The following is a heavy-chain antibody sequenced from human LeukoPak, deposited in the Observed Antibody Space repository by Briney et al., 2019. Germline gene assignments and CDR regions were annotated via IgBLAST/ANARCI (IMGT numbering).Heavy chain of an antibody. CDR3: AKDSVDRYGSYNLGY. CDR2: IRYDGSNK. CDR1: GFTFSSYG. Sequence: GGSLRLSCAASGFTFSSYGMHWVRQAPGKGLEWVAFIRYDGSNKYYADSVKGRFTISGDNSKNTLYLQMNSLRAEDTAVYYCAKDSVDRYGSYNLGYWGQGTLVTVSS. J-gene: IGHJ4*02. V-gene: IGHV3-30*02. D-gene: IGHD6-13*01.